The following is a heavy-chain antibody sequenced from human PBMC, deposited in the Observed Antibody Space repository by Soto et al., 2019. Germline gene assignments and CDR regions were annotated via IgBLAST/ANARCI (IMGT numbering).Heavy chain of an antibody. J-gene: IGHJ4*02. V-gene: IGHV1-18*01. CDR1: GYTFTSYG. D-gene: IGHD3-3*01. Sequence: QVQLVQSGAEVKKPGASVKVSCKASGYTFTSYGISWVRQAPGQGLEWMGWISAYNGNTNYAQKLQGRVTMTTDTSTSTAYIELRSLRSDDTAVYYCARDYDFWSGYLGPPGVWGQGTLVTVSS. CDR3: ARDYDFWSGYLGPPGV. CDR2: ISAYNGNT.